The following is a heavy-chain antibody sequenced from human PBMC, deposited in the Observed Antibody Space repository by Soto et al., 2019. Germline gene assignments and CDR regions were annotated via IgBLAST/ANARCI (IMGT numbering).Heavy chain of an antibody. CDR3: ARVGAVYDILGPGDY. Sequence: PGGSLRLSCAASGFTFSSYAMHWVRQAPGKGLEWVAVISYDGSNKYYADSVKGRFTISRDNSKNTLYLQMNSLRAEDTAVFYCARVGAVYDILGPGDYWGQGTLVTVSS. J-gene: IGHJ4*02. CDR2: ISYDGSNK. V-gene: IGHV3-30-3*01. CDR1: GFTFSSYA. D-gene: IGHD3-9*01.